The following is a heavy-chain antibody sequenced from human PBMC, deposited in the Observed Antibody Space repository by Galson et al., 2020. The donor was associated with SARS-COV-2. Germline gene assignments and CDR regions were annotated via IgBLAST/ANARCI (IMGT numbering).Heavy chain of an antibody. CDR3: AKDHLITMVRGVSGFDY. CDR2: ISWNSGSI. D-gene: IGHD3-10*01. Sequence: GGSLRLSCAASGFTFDDYAMHWVRQAPGKGLEWVSGISWNSGSIGYADSVKGRFTISRDNAKNSLYLQMNSLRAEDTALYYCAKDHLITMVRGVSGFDYWGQGTLVTVSS. J-gene: IGHJ4*02. V-gene: IGHV3-9*01. CDR1: GFTFDDYA.